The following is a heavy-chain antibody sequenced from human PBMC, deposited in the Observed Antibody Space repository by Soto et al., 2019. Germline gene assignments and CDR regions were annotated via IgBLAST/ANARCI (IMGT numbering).Heavy chain of an antibody. CDR1: GYTFTNYW. CDR3: AASIFYYGMDV. V-gene: IGHV5-51*01. CDR2: IYPGDSDT. J-gene: IGHJ6*02. Sequence: GESLKISCRGSGYTFTNYWIGWVRQMPGKGPEWMGIIYPGDSDTKYNPSFQGQVTISADKSITTTYLQWSSLKASDTAIYYCAASIFYYGMDVWGQGTTVTVSS.